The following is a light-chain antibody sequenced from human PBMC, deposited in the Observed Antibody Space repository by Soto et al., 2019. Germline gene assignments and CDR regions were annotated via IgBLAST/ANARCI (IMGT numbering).Light chain of an antibody. Sequence: EIVLTQSPGTLSLSPGERATLSCRASQSVSSSYLAWYQQKPGQAPRLLIYGASSRATGITARFSGSGSGTDFTLTISRLEPEDFAVYYCQQYGNSPYTFGQGTKLESK. CDR1: QSVSSSY. J-gene: IGKJ2*01. CDR2: GAS. V-gene: IGKV3-20*01. CDR3: QQYGNSPYT.